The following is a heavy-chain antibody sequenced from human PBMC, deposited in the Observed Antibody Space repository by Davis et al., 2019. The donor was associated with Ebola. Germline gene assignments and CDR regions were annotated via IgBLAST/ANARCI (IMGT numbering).Heavy chain of an antibody. CDR1: GGSISSSSYY. D-gene: IGHD3-10*01. CDR3: AKIRITMVRGVDAFDI. Sequence: MPSETLSPTCTVPGGSISSSSYYWGWIRQPPGKGLEWIGSIYYSGSTYYNPSLKSRVTISVDTSKNQFSLKLSSVTAADTAVYYCAKIRITMVRGVDAFDIWGQGTMVTVSS. J-gene: IGHJ3*02. V-gene: IGHV4-39*01. CDR2: IYYSGST.